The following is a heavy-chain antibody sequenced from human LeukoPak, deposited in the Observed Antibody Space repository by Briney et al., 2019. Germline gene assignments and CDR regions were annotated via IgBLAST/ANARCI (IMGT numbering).Heavy chain of an antibody. Sequence: PGGSLRLSCAASGFTFSSYSMNWVRQAPGKGLEWVSSISSSSSYIYYADSVKGRFTISRDNAKNSLYLQMNSLRAEDTAVYYCARWCLGQTGDGISDAFDIWGEGTMVTVSP. V-gene: IGHV3-21*01. CDR2: ISSSSSYI. D-gene: IGHD7-27*01. CDR3: ARWCLGQTGDGISDAFDI. J-gene: IGHJ3*02. CDR1: GFTFSSYS.